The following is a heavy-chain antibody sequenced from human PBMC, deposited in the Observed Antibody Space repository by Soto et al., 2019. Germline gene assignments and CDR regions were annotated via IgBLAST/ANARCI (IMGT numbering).Heavy chain of an antibody. D-gene: IGHD3-10*02. J-gene: IGHJ6*02. CDR1: GYTFTAYH. CDR3: ARNMDYYYGRGSGNGHGV. CDR2: INPKVGDT. Sequence: QVRLVQSGAEVKEPGDSVRVSCEASGYTFTAYHIHWVRQAPGQGLERMGWINPKVGDTGYAQDFQGSVSMTRDMAISTVYMELSRLTSDDTAIYYCARNMDYYYGRGSGNGHGVWGQGTTVTVFS. V-gene: IGHV1-2*02.